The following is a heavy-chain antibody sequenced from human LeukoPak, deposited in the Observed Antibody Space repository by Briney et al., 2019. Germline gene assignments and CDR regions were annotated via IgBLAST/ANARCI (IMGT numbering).Heavy chain of an antibody. J-gene: IGHJ4*02. CDR3: ARMPYSSSWFVDY. CDR2: IYYSGST. Sequence: SETLSLTCTVSGGSISSYYWSWIRQPPGKGLEWIGYIYYSGSTNCNPSLKSRVTISVDTSKNQFSLKLSSVTAADTAVYYCARMPYSSSWFVDYWGQGTLVTVSS. V-gene: IGHV4-59*01. CDR1: GGSISSYY. D-gene: IGHD6-13*01.